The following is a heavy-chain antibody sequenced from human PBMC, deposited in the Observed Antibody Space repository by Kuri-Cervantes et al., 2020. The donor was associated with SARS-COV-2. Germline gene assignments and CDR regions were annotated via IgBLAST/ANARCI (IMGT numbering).Heavy chain of an antibody. D-gene: IGHD3-10*01. J-gene: IGHJ4*02. CDR3: ANPITMVRGVIMGLDY. CDR1: GFTFTDYA. CDR2: ISDTGGTT. Sequence: GGSLRLSCAASGFTFTDYAMSWVRQAPGRGPEWVSCISDTGGTTTYADSVKGRFTISRDNSKNTLYLQMNSLRAEDTAVYYCANPITMVRGVIMGLDYWGQGTLVTVSS. V-gene: IGHV3-23*01.